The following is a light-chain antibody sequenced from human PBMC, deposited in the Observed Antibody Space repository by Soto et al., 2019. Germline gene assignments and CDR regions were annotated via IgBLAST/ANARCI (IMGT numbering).Light chain of an antibody. CDR2: GAS. J-gene: IGKJ4*01. V-gene: IGKV3D-15*01. CDR3: QQYNNWPLT. Sequence: VTTQSPATLSVSPGEGATLSCRASQSVRDNLAWYQQKPGQAPRLLIYGASTRATGIPARFSGIGSGTDFTLTISSLQSEDFTVYYCQQYNNWPLTFGGGTKVDIK. CDR1: QSVRDN.